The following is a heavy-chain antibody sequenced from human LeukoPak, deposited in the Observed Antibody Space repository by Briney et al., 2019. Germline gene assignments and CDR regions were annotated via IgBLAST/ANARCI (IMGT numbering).Heavy chain of an antibody. J-gene: IGHJ4*02. CDR2: ISGSGGST. V-gene: IGHV3-23*01. CDR3: AKGRIVGAPIGIDY. D-gene: IGHD1-26*01. Sequence: QTGGSLRLSCAASGFTFSSYGMHWVRQAPGKGLEWVSAISGSGGSTYYADSVKGRFTISRDNSKNTLYLQMNSLRAEDTAVYYCAKGRIVGAPIGIDYWGQGTLVTVSS. CDR1: GFTFSSYG.